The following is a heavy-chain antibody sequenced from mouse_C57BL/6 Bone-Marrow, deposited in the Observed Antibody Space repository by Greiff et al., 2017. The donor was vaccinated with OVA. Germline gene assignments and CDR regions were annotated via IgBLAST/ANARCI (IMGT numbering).Heavy chain of an antibody. CDR1: GFTFSSYA. CDR2: ISDGGSYT. CDR3: ARDEDPLYAMDY. Sequence: EVKLVESGGGLVKPGGSLKLSCAASGFTFSSYAMSWVRQTPEKRLEWVATISDGGSYTYYPDNVKGRFTISRDNAKNNLYLQMSHLKSEDTAMYYCARDEDPLYAMDYWGQGTSVTVSS. V-gene: IGHV5-4*01. J-gene: IGHJ4*01.